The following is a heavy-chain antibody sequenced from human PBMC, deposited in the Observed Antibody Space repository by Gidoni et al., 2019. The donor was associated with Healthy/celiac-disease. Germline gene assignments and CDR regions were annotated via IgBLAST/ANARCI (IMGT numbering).Heavy chain of an antibody. D-gene: IGHD3-22*01. CDR3: ARDIHYYYIGGYSFDI. J-gene: IGHJ3*02. Sequence: QGQLVEAGGGLVKPGGSLSRSCAASGFTFSAYYMRWRRQAPGKGLEWFSYISSMCSTIHYSDSVKGRFTISRDNAKNSLYLQMNSLSAEDTSVYFCARDIHYYYIGGYSFDIWGQGTMVTVSS. CDR1: GFTFSAYY. V-gene: IGHV3-11*01. CDR2: ISSMCSTI.